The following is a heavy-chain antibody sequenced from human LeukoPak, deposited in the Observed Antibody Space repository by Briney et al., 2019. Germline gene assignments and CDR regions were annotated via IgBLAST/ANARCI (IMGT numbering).Heavy chain of an antibody. CDR1: GFTFSSYA. J-gene: IGHJ4*02. CDR2: ISGSGGST. Sequence: GGSLRLSCAAPGFTFSSYAMSWVRQAPGKGLEWVSAISGSGGSTYYADSVKGRFTISRDNSKNTLYLQMNSLRAEDTAVYYCAKTLQLLWFGELSYYFDYWGQGTLVTVSS. CDR3: AKTLQLLWFGELSYYFDY. D-gene: IGHD3-10*01. V-gene: IGHV3-23*01.